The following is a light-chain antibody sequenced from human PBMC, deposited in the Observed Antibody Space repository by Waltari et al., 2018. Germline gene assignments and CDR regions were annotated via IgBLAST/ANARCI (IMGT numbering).Light chain of an antibody. CDR3: SSYTFSSTLV. CDR2: DVS. CDR1: RSDVGASNY. J-gene: IGLJ1*01. Sequence: QSALSQPASVSGSPGQSITISCSGSRSDVGASNYFSWYQQHPGKAPKLVIFDVSNRPSGVSNRFSGSKSDNTASLTISGLQAEDEADYYCSSYTFSSTLVFGTGTKVTVL. V-gene: IGLV2-14*03.